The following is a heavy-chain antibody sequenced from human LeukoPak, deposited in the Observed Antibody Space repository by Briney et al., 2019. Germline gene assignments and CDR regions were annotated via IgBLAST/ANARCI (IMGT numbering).Heavy chain of an antibody. CDR3: ARARNSYYDILTGYYEAIFFDY. Sequence: ASVKVSCKVSGYTLTELSMHWVRQAPGKGLEWMGGFDPEDGETIYAQKFQGRVTMTEDTSTDTAYMGLRSLRSDDTAVYYCARARNSYYDILTGYYEAIFFDYWGQGTLVTVSS. J-gene: IGHJ4*02. CDR1: GYTLTELS. CDR2: FDPEDGET. V-gene: IGHV1-24*01. D-gene: IGHD3-9*01.